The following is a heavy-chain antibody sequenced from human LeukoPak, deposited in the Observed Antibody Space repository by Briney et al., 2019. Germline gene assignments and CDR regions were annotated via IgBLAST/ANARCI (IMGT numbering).Heavy chain of an antibody. CDR3: ARAFEYYDFWSGYYPSYYFDY. J-gene: IGHJ4*02. V-gene: IGHV1-69*13. Sequence: SVKVSCKASGGTFSSYAISWVRQAPGQGLEWMGGIIPIFGTANYARKFQGRVTITADESTSTAYMELSSLRSEDTAVYYCARAFEYYDFWSGYYPSYYFDYWGQGTLVTVSS. CDR2: IIPIFGTA. D-gene: IGHD3-3*01. CDR1: GGTFSSYA.